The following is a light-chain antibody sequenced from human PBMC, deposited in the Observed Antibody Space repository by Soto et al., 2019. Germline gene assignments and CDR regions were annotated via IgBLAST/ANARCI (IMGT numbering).Light chain of an antibody. CDR3: QESATNRWA. J-gene: IGKJ1*01. V-gene: IGKV1-5*01. Sequence: DIQMTQSPSTLSASVGDRVTITCRASQSISSWLAWYQQKPGKAPKVLIFDASSLESGVPSRLRGSGYATEFTITISSMQHDDFETYYCQESATNRWAFGQGTKVDIK. CDR1: QSISSW. CDR2: DAS.